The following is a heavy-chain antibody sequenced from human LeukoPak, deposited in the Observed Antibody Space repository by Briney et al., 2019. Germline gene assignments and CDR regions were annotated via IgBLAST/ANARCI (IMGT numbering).Heavy chain of an antibody. CDR2: IIPIFGTA. J-gene: IGHJ4*02. D-gene: IGHD2-2*01. Sequence: SVKVSCKASGGTFSRYAISWVRQAPGQGLEWMGGIIPIFGTANYAQKFQGRVTITADESTSTAYMEVSSLRSEDTAVYYCAREIPYCSSTSCPFGYWGQGTLVTVSS. V-gene: IGHV1-69*13. CDR3: AREIPYCSSTSCPFGY. CDR1: GGTFSRYA.